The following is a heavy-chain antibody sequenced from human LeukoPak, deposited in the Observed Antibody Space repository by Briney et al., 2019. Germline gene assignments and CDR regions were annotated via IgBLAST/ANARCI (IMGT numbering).Heavy chain of an antibody. CDR3: VKGSGDIVVVPAADAGMDV. V-gene: IGHV3-23*01. CDR2: ISGSGGST. CDR1: GFTFSSCA. D-gene: IGHD2-2*01. J-gene: IGHJ6*02. Sequence: PGGSLRLSCAASGFTFSSCAMSWVRQAPGKGLEWVAAISGSGGSTYYAGSVKGRFTISRDNSKNTLFLQMSSLRAEDTAVYYCVKGSGDIVVVPAADAGMDVWGQGTTVTVSS.